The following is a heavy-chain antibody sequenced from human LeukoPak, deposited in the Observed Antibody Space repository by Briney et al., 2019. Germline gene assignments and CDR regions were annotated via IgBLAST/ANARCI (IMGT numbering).Heavy chain of an antibody. V-gene: IGHV3-48*01. CDR2: ISSSSSTI. CDR1: GFTFSSYS. D-gene: IGHD3-22*01. J-gene: IGHJ2*01. CDR3: TREKSVVVPSSYYYFDV. Sequence: PGGSLRLSCAASGFTFSSYSMNWVRQAPGKGLEWVSYISSSSSTIYYADSVKGRFTISRDNSKNTLYLQMDSLRVEDTAMYFCTREKSVVVPSSYYYFDVWGRGTLVTVAS.